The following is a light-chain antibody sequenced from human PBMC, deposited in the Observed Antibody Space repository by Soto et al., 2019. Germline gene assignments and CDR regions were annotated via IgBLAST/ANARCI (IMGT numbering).Light chain of an antibody. V-gene: IGKV3-20*01. J-gene: IGKJ2*01. CDR3: QQPVCSPRT. CDR1: QSVRNVY. CDR2: DAS. Sequence: EIVLTQSPGTLSLSPGERATLSCRASQSVRNVYLAWYQQKPGQAPRLLIYDASNRATGIPDRFSGSGSGTDFTLTINRLEPDDFAVDYCQQPVCSPRTFGQGTQLEIK.